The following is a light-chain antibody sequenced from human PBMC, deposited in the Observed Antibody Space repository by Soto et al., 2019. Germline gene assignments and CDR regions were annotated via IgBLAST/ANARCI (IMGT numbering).Light chain of an antibody. Sequence: HSALTQPRSVSGSPGQSVTISCTGTSSDVGGYNYVSWYQQHPDKAPKLMIYDVSKRPSGVPDRFSGSKSGNTASLTISGLQAEDEADYYCCSYAGSYTNYVFGTGTKV. CDR2: DVS. J-gene: IGLJ1*01. CDR3: CSYAGSYTNYV. CDR1: SSDVGGYNY. V-gene: IGLV2-11*01.